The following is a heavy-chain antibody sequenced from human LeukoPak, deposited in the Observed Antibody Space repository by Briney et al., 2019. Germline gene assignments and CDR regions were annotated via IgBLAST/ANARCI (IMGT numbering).Heavy chain of an antibody. CDR1: GYTFTSYD. V-gene: IGHV1-8*01. Sequence: ASLKVSCKASGYTFTSYDINWVRQATGQGLEWMGWMNPNSGNTGYAQKFQGRVTMTRNTSISTAYMELGSLRSEDTAVYYCALWFGELSYYFDYWGQGTLVTVSS. CDR2: MNPNSGNT. CDR3: ALWFGELSYYFDY. J-gene: IGHJ4*02. D-gene: IGHD3-10*01.